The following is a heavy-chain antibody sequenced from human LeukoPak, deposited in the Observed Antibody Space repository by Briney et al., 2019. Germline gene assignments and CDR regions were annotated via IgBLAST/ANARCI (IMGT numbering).Heavy chain of an antibody. CDR3: AKSAMIRGVIGGNWFDS. V-gene: IGHV3-30*02. J-gene: IGHJ5*01. CDR1: GFTFSSYA. CDR2: IQYDGSTK. Sequence: PGGSLRLSCAASGFTFSSYAMHWVRQAPGKGLEWVTFIQYDGSTKYYADSVRGRFTISRDNSKNTLYLQMNSLRAEDTAVYCCAKSAMIRGVIGGNWFDSWGQGTLVTVSS. D-gene: IGHD3-10*01.